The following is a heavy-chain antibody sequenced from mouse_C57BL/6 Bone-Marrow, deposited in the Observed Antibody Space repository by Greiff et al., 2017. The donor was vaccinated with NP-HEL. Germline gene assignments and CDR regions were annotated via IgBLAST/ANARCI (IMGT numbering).Heavy chain of an antibody. D-gene: IGHD2-2*01. CDR2: ISSGGSYT. Sequence: DVMLVESGGDLVKPGGSLKLSCAASGFTFSSYGMSWVRQTPDKRLEWVATISSGGSYTYYPDSVKGRFTISRDNAKNTLYLQMSSLKSEDTAMYYCARGGLRRNWGQGTLVTVSA. CDR3: ARGGLRRN. V-gene: IGHV5-6*02. J-gene: IGHJ3*01. CDR1: GFTFSSYG.